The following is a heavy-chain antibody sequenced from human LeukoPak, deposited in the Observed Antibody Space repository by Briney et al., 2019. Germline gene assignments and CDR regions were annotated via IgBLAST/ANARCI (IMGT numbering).Heavy chain of an antibody. Sequence: ASVKVSCKASGYTFTSYGISWVRRAPGQGLEWMGWISAYNGNTNYAQKLQGRVTMTTDTSTSTAYMELRSLRSDDTAVYYCARDQIVVVPAAPNDAFDIWGQGTMVTVSS. V-gene: IGHV1-18*01. J-gene: IGHJ3*02. D-gene: IGHD2-2*01. CDR3: ARDQIVVVPAAPNDAFDI. CDR1: GYTFTSYG. CDR2: ISAYNGNT.